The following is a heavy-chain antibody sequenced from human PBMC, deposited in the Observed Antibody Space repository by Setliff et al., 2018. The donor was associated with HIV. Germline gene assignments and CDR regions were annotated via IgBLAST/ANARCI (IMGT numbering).Heavy chain of an antibody. J-gene: IGHJ4*02. Sequence: GESLKISCAASGFTFDDYAMHWVRQAPGKGLEWVSFISWDGGSSDYADSVKGRFTISRDNSKSSLFLQMDGLRAEDTAFYYCAALGYSSTWNYWGQGTLVTVSS. CDR2: ISWDGGSS. V-gene: IGHV3-43D*03. CDR3: AALGYSSTWNY. CDR1: GFTFDDYA. D-gene: IGHD6-13*01.